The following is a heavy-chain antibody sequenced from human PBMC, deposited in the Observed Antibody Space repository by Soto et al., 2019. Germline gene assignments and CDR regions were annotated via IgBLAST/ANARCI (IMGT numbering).Heavy chain of an antibody. CDR3: AKDRPLRFLEWLPYYFDY. Sequence: GGSLRLSCAASGFTFSSYGMHWVRQAPGKGLEWVAVISYDGSNKYYADYVKGRFTISRDNSKNTLYLQMNSLRAEDTALYYCAKDRPLRFLEWLPYYFDYWGQGTLVTVSS. CDR2: ISYDGSNK. J-gene: IGHJ4*02. CDR1: GFTFSSYG. D-gene: IGHD3-3*01. V-gene: IGHV3-30*18.